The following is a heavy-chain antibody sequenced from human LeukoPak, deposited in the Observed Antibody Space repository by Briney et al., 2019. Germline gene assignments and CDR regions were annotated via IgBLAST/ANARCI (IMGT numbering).Heavy chain of an antibody. CDR2: INAYNGNT. Sequence: ASVKVSCKASGYTFTSYGISWVRPAPGQGLAWVGWINAYNGNTNYAQKLQGRDTMTTDTSTSTAYMELRSLRSDDTAVYYCARDYCSGGSCYLVLDPWGQGTLVTVSS. CDR3: ARDYCSGGSCYLVLDP. V-gene: IGHV1-18*01. J-gene: IGHJ5*02. D-gene: IGHD2-15*01. CDR1: GYTFTSYG.